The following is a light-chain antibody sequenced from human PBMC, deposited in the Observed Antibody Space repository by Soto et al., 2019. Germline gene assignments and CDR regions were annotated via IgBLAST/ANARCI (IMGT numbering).Light chain of an antibody. J-gene: IGKJ4*01. Sequence: EIVMPQSPATLSLSTWDGAHLHCRASQGIGDTLAWYQQKPGQTPRLLIYDTSIRATGVPARFSGSRSGAEFTLTISSLQSEDFAVYYCQHYVTWLLTFGGGTNVDI. CDR3: QHYVTWLLT. CDR1: QGIGDT. V-gene: IGKV3-15*01. CDR2: DTS.